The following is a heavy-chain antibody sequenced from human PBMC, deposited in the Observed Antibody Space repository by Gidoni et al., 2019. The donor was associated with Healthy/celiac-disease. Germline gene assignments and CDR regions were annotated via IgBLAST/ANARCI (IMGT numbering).Heavy chain of an antibody. J-gene: IGHJ4*02. V-gene: IGHV1-69*04. Sequence: QVQLVQSGAEVKKPGSAVKVYCKASGGPFSSYAISWVRQPPGQGLEWRGRIIPIIGIANDAKKFQGRVTITADKSTSAAYMELSSLRSECTAVYYCAGEGEANCGGDCSDYFDYWGQGTLVTVSS. CDR1: GGPFSSYA. CDR2: IIPIIGIA. CDR3: AGEGEANCGGDCSDYFDY. D-gene: IGHD2-21*02.